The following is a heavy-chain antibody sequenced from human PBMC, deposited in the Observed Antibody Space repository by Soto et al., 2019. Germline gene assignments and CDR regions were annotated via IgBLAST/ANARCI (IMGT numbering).Heavy chain of an antibody. CDR1: GYTFTSYY. J-gene: IGHJ6*02. CDR3: ARDLSQLLWFGELLPHYYYYGMDV. D-gene: IGHD3-10*01. Sequence: AASVKVSCKASGYTFTSYYMHWVRQAPGQGLEWMGIINPSGGSTSYAQKFQGRVTMTRDTSTSTVYMELSSLRSEDTAVYYCARDLSQLLWFGELLPHYYYYGMDVWGQGTTVTVSS. V-gene: IGHV1-46*01. CDR2: INPSGGST.